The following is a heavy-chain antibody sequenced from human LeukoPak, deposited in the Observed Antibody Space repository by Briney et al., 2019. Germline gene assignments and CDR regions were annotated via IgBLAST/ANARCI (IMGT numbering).Heavy chain of an antibody. CDR1: GGSISSYY. CDR2: IYYSGST. CDR3: ARRAAAGLNWFDP. D-gene: IGHD6-13*01. V-gene: IGHV4-59*08. Sequence: SETLSLTCTVSGGSISSYYWSWIRQPPGKGLEWIGYIYYSGSTNYNPSLKSRVTISVDTSKNQFSLKLSSVTAADTAVYYSARRAAAGLNWFDPWGQGTLVTVSS. J-gene: IGHJ5*02.